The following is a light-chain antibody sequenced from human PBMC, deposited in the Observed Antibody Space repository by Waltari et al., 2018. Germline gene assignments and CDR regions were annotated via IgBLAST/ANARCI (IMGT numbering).Light chain of an antibody. CDR3: QEYYSFSRT. V-gene: IGKV1-5*03. J-gene: IGKJ1*01. CDR2: MTS. CDR1: QSISDW. Sequence: DIQMTQSPSALSASVGDSVTITCRASQSISDWLALYQQNPGKAPKLLIYMTSHLESGVPSRFSGSGSGTEFTLAISSLQPDDSATYYCQEYYSFSRTFGQGTKVEIK.